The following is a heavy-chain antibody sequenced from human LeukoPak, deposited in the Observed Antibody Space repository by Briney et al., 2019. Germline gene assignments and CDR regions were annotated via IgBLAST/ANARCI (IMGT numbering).Heavy chain of an antibody. J-gene: IGHJ5*02. D-gene: IGHD3-3*01. CDR3: ARGGNIWSGLSGRNWFDP. CDR1: GGSFRGYY. Sequence: PSETLSLTCAVYGGSFRGYYWSWIRQPPGKGLEWIGEVNHSGSTNYNPSLKSRVTISEDTSENQFSLKLSSVTAADTAVYYCARGGNIWSGLSGRNWFDPWGQGTLVTVSS. CDR2: VNHSGST. V-gene: IGHV4-34*01.